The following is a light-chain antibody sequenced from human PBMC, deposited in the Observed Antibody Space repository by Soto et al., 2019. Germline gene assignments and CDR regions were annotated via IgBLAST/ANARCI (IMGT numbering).Light chain of an antibody. Sequence: EILMTQSPATLSVSPGERATLSCRASQSVNANLAWYQQKSGRVPRLLIFGASTRATDIPGRFSGSGSGTEFTLTISSLQPEDFAVYYCLQYNDWPRTFGQGTKVDIK. CDR2: GAS. V-gene: IGKV3-15*01. CDR3: LQYNDWPRT. J-gene: IGKJ1*01. CDR1: QSVNAN.